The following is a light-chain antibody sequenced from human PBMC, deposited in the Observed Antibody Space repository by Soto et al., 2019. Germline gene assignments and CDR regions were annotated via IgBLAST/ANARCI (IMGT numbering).Light chain of an antibody. CDR2: EVS. V-gene: IGLV2-8*01. CDR1: SSDVGGYNY. Sequence: QSALTQPPSASGSPGQSVTISCTGTSSDVGGYNYVSWYQQHPGKAPKLMIYEVSKRPSGVPDRFSGSKSGNTASLTVSGLQAEDEADYYCSSYAGSSHLGDYVFGTGTKVTVL. CDR3: SSYAGSSHLGDYV. J-gene: IGLJ1*01.